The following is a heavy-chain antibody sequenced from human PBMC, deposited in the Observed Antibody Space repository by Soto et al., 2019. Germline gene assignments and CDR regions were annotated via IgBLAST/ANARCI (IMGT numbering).Heavy chain of an antibody. CDR2: IIPIFGTA. D-gene: IGHD3-16*02. CDR3: ARVYYDYTWGSYPLVY. Sequence: SVKVSCKASGGTFSSYAISWVRQAPGQGLEWMGGIIPIFGTANYAQKFQGRVTITADESTSTAYMELSSLRSEDTAVYYCARVYYDYTWGSYPLVYWGQGTLVTVSS. CDR1: GGTFSSYA. J-gene: IGHJ4*02. V-gene: IGHV1-69*13.